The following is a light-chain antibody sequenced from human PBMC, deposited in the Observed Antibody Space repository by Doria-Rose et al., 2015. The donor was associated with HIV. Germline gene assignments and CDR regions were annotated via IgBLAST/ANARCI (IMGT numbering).Light chain of an antibody. CDR2: DGS. J-gene: IGKJ1*01. CDR3: HQYGTSWT. Sequence: TQSPGTLSLSPGERATLSCRASQRFRSTYLAWYQQKPGQAPSLLIYDGSTRATGMQDRFSASGSGTDFTLTINRLEPEDFALYYCHQYGTSWTFGQGTKVEI. CDR1: QRFRSTY. V-gene: IGKV3-20*01.